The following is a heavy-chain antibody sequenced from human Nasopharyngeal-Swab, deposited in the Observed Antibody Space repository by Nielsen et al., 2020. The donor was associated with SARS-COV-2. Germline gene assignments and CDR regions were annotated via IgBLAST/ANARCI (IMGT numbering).Heavy chain of an antibody. Sequence: SETLSLTCTVSGDSISGYYWSWIRQPPGKGLEWIGYVYNSGSTKYNPSLKSRVTVSGDTSKNQFSLKLSSVTAADTAVYYCARGGDGGLAHFDYWGQGNLVTVSS. D-gene: IGHD2-21*01. J-gene: IGHJ4*02. CDR3: ARGGDGGLAHFDY. CDR1: GDSISGYY. CDR2: VYNSGST. V-gene: IGHV4-59*01.